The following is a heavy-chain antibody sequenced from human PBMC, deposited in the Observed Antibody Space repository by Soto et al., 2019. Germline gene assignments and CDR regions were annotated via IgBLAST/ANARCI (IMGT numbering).Heavy chain of an antibody. J-gene: IGHJ5*02. V-gene: IGHV4-59*08. D-gene: IGHD3-22*01. Sequence: PSDTLSLTCTVSGGSISSYYWSWIRQPPGKGLEWIGYIYYSGSTNYNPSLKSRVTISVDTSKNQFSLKLSSVTAADTAVYYCARSKTYYYDSSGYGGCDPWGQGPLVTVS. CDR1: GGSISSYY. CDR2: IYYSGST. CDR3: ARSKTYYYDSSGYGGCDP.